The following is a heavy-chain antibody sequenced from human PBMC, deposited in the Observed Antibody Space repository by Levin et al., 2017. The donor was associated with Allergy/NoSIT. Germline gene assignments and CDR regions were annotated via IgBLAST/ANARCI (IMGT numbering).Heavy chain of an antibody. Sequence: GGSLRLSCAASGFSFSTFAMSWVRQAPGKGLEWVSGISGSGGDTYYADSGKGRFTISRDNSRNTLYLQMNSLRAEDTAVYYCAASSGWGLFEYWGQGTLVTVSS. V-gene: IGHV3-23*01. CDR2: ISGSGGDT. CDR3: AASSGWGLFEY. J-gene: IGHJ4*02. D-gene: IGHD6-19*01. CDR1: GFSFSTFA.